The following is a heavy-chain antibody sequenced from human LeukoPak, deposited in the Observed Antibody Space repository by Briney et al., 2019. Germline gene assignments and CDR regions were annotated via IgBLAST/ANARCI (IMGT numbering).Heavy chain of an antibody. CDR2: ISAYNGNT. CDR3: ARDQDSSSWYSLYYGMDV. D-gene: IGHD6-13*01. V-gene: IGHV1-18*01. Sequence: GASVKVSCTASGYTFTSYGISWVRQAPGQGLEWMGWISAYNGNTNDAQKLQGRVTMTTDTSTSTAYMELRSLRSDDTAVYYCARDQDSSSWYSLYYGMDVWGQGTTVTVSS. J-gene: IGHJ6*02. CDR1: GYTFTSYG.